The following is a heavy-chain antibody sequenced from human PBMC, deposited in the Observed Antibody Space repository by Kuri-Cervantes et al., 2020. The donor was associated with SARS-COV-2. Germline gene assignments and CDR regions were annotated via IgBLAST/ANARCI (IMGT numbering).Heavy chain of an antibody. CDR3: AAPRRYSGYDFDY. CDR1: GFTVSSNY. V-gene: IGHV3-21*01. Sequence: GESLKISCAASGFTVSSNYMNWVRQAPGKGLEWVSSISSSSSYIYYADSVKGRFTISRDNAKNSLYLQMNSLRAEDTAVYYCAAPRRYSGYDFDYWGQGTLVTVS. CDR2: ISSSSSYI. D-gene: IGHD5-12*01. J-gene: IGHJ4*02.